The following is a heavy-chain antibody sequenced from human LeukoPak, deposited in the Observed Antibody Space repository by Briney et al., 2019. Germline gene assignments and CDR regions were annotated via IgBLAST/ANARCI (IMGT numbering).Heavy chain of an antibody. V-gene: IGHV3-23*01. Sequence: PGGSLRLSCAASGFTFSAYGMTWVRQAPGKGLEWVSAISGSAAATFYADSVKGRFTISRDNSKNTLYLQMNSLRAEDTAVYYCAKPQGYSYGYFDYWGQGTLVTVSS. D-gene: IGHD5-18*01. CDR3: AKPQGYSYGYFDY. J-gene: IGHJ4*02. CDR1: GFTFSAYG. CDR2: ISGSAAAT.